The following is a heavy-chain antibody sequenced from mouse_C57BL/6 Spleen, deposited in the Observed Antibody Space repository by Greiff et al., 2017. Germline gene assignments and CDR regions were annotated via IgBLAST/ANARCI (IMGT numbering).Heavy chain of an antibody. CDR3: ARSLTTVVAPHFDY. Sequence: EVQGVESGGGLVQPGGSLSLSCAASGFTFTDYYMSWVRQPPGKALEWLGFIRNKANGYTTEYSASVKGRFTISRDNSQSILYLQMNALRAEDRATYYCARSLTTVVAPHFDYWGKGTTLTVSS. V-gene: IGHV7-3*01. CDR2: IRNKANGYTT. CDR1: GFTFTDYY. D-gene: IGHD1-1*01. J-gene: IGHJ2*01.